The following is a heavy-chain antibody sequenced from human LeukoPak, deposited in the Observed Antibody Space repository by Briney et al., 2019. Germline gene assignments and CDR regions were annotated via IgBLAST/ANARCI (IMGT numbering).Heavy chain of an antibody. D-gene: IGHD2-15*01. V-gene: IGHV3-74*01. CDR1: GFTFSRYW. J-gene: IGHJ4*02. Sequence: GGSLRLSCAASGFTFSRYWMHWVRQAPGEGLVWVSRMNSDGSNTNYADSVKGRFSISRDNAKNTLYLQMNSLRADDTAVYYCARDICSGIGCYPRAPFDYWGQGTLVTVSS. CDR3: ARDICSGIGCYPRAPFDY. CDR2: MNSDGSNT.